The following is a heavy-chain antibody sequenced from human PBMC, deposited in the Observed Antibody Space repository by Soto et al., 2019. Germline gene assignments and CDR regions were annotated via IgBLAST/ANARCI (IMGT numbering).Heavy chain of an antibody. V-gene: IGHV5-51*01. Sequence: GDSLNISCKCSGCTFTNYLIFLVRQIAGKCLEWMVIIYPGDSDTRYSPSFQGQVTISADRSISTAYFQWSSLKASDTGMYYCARYPTMTEYFPHGMEVWGQRTPVTVSS. CDR1: GCTFTNYL. CDR2: IYPGDSDT. D-gene: IGHD4-17*01. CDR3: ARYPTMTEYFPHGMEV. J-gene: IGHJ6*02.